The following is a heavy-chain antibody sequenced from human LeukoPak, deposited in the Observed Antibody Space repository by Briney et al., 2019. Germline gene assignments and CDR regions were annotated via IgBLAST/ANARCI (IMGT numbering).Heavy chain of an antibody. CDR1: GFTLSSYT. D-gene: IGHD2-2*02. J-gene: IGHJ4*02. CDR2: ISDSGGTT. CDR3: AKGRSGYIPDY. V-gene: IGHV3-23*01. Sequence: GGSLTLSCAASGFTLSSYTMTWVRQAPGKGLEWVSVISDSGGTTYYADSVKGRFTISRDNSKNTLYLQMNSLRAEDTAVYYCAKGRSGYIPDYWGQGTLVTVSS.